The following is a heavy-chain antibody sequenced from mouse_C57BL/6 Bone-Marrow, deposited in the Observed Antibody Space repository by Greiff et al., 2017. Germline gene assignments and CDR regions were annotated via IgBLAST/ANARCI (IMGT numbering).Heavy chain of an antibody. J-gene: IGHJ3*01. CDR3: ARNGYDGPPWFAY. D-gene: IGHD2-2*01. Sequence: VKLMESGPGLVAPSQSLSITCTVSGFSLPSYAISWVRQPPGKGLEWLGVIWTGGGTNYTSALPSRLSISKDTSKSQVFLKMNSLQTDDTARYYCARNGYDGPPWFAYWGQGTLVTVSA. V-gene: IGHV2-9-1*01. CDR1: GFSLPSYA. CDR2: IWTGGGT.